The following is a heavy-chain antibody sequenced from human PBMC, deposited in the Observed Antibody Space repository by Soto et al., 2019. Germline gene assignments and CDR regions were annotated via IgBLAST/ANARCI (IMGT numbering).Heavy chain of an antibody. V-gene: IGHV4-31*03. Sequence: QVQLQESGPGLVKPSQTLSLTCTVSGGSISSGGYYWSWIRQHPGKGLEWIGYNYYSGSTYYNPSLKRRVTTSVDAPKKQFSLKQTSVTAADTAVKYCARSVFPWGRGTLVTVSS. J-gene: IGHJ5*02. CDR1: GGSISSGGYY. CDR3: ARSVFP. CDR2: NYYSGST.